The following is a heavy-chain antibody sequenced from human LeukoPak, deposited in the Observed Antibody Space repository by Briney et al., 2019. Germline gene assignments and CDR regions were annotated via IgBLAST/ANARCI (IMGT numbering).Heavy chain of an antibody. CDR1: GFTFSSYA. D-gene: IGHD1-26*01. Sequence: GGSLRLSCAASGFTFSSYAMSWVRQAPGKGLEWVSAISGSGGSTYYADSVKGRFTISRDNSKNTLYLQMNSLRAEDTAVYYCAKAGPIVGATKRGLGYFDYWGQGTLVTVSS. J-gene: IGHJ4*02. CDR2: ISGSGGST. CDR3: AKAGPIVGATKRGLGYFDY. V-gene: IGHV3-23*01.